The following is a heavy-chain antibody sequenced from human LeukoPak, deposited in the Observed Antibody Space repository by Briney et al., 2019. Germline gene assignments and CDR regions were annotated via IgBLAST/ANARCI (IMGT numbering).Heavy chain of an antibody. J-gene: IGHJ4*02. Sequence: GGSLRLPCEASGFTFSNYAMSWVRQAPGKGLEWVSGTSGSGGKVGYAGSVKGRFTISRDNSKNTLYLQMNSLRAEDTAVYYCAKARDDNYDINDNFHHWGQGTLVTVSS. CDR3: AKARDDNYDINDNFHH. V-gene: IGHV3-23*01. D-gene: IGHD3-22*01. CDR1: GFTFSNYA. CDR2: TSGSGGKV.